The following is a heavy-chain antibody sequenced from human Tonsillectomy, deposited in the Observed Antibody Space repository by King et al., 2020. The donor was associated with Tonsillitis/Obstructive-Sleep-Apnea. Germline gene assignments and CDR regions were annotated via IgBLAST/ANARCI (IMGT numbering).Heavy chain of an antibody. Sequence: VQLVESGGGLVQPGGSLRLSCVTSGFTFSSYEMNWVRQAPGKGLEWVSYISRSDNTIHDADSVKGRFTISRDNAKNSVFLQMNSLRVEDTAVYYCARRVPYHGMDVWCQGTTVTVSS. D-gene: IGHD4/OR15-4a*01. J-gene: IGHJ6*02. V-gene: IGHV3-48*03. CDR3: ARRVPYHGMDV. CDR2: ISRSDNTI. CDR1: GFTFSSYE.